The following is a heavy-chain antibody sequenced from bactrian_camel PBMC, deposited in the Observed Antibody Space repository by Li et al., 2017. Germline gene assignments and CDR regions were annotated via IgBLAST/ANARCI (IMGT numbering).Heavy chain of an antibody. V-gene: IGHV3S1*01. CDR1: LYSAYTYSIYM. Sequence: HVQLVESGRGSVQAGGSLRLSCRASLYSAYTYSIYMFAWFRQAPGKEREGVQAIDNDGRTRHGKIASVKGRFTISRDNARNTLYLQMNSLKPEDTAMYYCTKDRSYGTRNWAQSTRGQGTQVTV. CDR2: IDNDGRTR. D-gene: IGHD3*01. J-gene: IGHJ4*01. CDR3: TKDRSYGTRNWAQST.